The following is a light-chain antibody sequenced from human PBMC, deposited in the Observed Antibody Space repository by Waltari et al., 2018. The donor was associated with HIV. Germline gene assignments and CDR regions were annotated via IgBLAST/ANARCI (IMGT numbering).Light chain of an antibody. CDR3: QQRSNWPPVT. J-gene: IGKJ5*01. Sequence: ERATLSCRASQNIGNYLAWYQQKPGQAPRLLIYDASTRASGIPARFSGSGSGTDFTLTISSLEPEDVAVYYCQQRSNWPPVTFGQGTRLEI. CDR2: DAS. V-gene: IGKV3-11*01. CDR1: QNIGNY.